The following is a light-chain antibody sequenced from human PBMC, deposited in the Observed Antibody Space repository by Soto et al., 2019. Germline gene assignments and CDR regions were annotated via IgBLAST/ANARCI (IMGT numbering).Light chain of an antibody. CDR1: QSVNIN. J-gene: IGKJ1*01. CDR2: GAS. CDR3: QQYNKWPRT. V-gene: IGKV3-15*01. Sequence: EIVMTQSPATLSVSPGERATLSCRASQSVNINLAWYQQKPGQAPRLLIFGASSRANGIPARFSGSGSGIEFTLTISNLQTEDFAVYYCQQYNKWPRTFGQGTKVEIK.